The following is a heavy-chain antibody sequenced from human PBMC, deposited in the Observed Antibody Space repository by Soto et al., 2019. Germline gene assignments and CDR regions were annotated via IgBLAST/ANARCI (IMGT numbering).Heavy chain of an antibody. J-gene: IGHJ5*02. CDR3: ATGKYAHYTWFDP. CDR2: FDPEDGET. CDR1: GYTLTELS. D-gene: IGHD3-10*01. Sequence: QVQLVQFGTEVKKPGASVKVSCKVSGYTLTELSMHWVRQAPGKGLEWMGGFDPEDGETIYAQKFQGRVTMTEDTSTDTAYMELTSLRAEATDVYSCATGKYAHYTWFDPWGQVPLLTAS. V-gene: IGHV1-24*01.